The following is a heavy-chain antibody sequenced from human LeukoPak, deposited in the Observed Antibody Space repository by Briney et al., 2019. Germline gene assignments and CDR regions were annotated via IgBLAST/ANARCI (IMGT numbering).Heavy chain of an antibody. V-gene: IGHV1-2*02. CDR3: ARESGLGIDLSWFDT. D-gene: IGHD7-27*01. CDR2: VNPDSGGT. Sequence: ASVKVSCKASGYTFICYYIHWVRHPPPQGLEWMGWVNPDSGGTNFAQKLKGRVTLTRDTSITTVYMELSRLRSDDTAVYYCARESGLGIDLSWFDTWGQGTLVTVSS. J-gene: IGHJ5*02. CDR1: GYTFICYY.